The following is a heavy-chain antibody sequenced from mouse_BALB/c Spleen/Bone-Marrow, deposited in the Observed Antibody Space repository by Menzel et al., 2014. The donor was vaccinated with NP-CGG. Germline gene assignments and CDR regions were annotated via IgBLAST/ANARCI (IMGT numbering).Heavy chain of an antibody. J-gene: IGHJ1*01. CDR2: INPYIGGT. D-gene: IGHD2-13*01. Sequence: EVQLQQSGPELVKPGASVKISCKTSGYTFTEYNMHWVKQSHGKSLEWIGGINPYIGGTNYNQKFKGKATLTVDKSSSTVYMDLRSLTSDDSAVYYCAGSGDYDDWYFDVWGAGTTVTVSS. CDR1: GYTFTEYN. V-gene: IGHV1-18*01. CDR3: AGSGDYDDWYFDV.